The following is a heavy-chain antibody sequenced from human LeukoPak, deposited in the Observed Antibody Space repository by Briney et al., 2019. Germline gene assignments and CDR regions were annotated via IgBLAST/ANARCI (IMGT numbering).Heavy chain of an antibody. CDR2: ISSSSSYT. CDR1: GFTFSDYY. V-gene: IGHV3-11*06. J-gene: IGHJ4*02. D-gene: IGHD4-17*01. CDR3: ARDREDDYGDYVSDPYYFDY. Sequence: GGSLRRSCAASGFTFSDYYMSWIRQAPGKGLEWVSYISSSSSYTNYADSVKGRFTISRDNAKNSLYLQMNSLRAEDTAVYYCARDREDDYGDYVSDPYYFDYWGQGTLVTVSS.